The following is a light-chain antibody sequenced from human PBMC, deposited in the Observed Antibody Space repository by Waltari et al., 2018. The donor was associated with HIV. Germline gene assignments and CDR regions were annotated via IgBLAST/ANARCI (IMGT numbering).Light chain of an antibody. Sequence: SYALTQPPSVSVSPGQTATITCSGDKLGDKFTSWYQQKAGQSPILVIYQDAKRPSAIPERFSGSNSGKTATLTISGAQAVDEADYYCQAWDSRSVVFGGGTKLTVL. CDR1: KLGDKF. CDR3: QAWDSRSVV. V-gene: IGLV3-1*01. J-gene: IGLJ2*01. CDR2: QDA.